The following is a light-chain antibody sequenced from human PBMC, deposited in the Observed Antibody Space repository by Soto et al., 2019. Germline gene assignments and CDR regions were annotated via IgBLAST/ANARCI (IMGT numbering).Light chain of an antibody. CDR3: QQYTTYPYT. CDR2: TAS. V-gene: IGKV1-5*03. CDR1: QSISNW. J-gene: IGKJ2*01. Sequence: DIQMTQSPSTVSASVGDRVTITCRASQSISNWLVWYQQKSGKAPKLLIFTASTLESGVPSRFSGSGSGTEFTLTISSLQPDDFATYCCQQYTTYPYTLGEGTKVDIK.